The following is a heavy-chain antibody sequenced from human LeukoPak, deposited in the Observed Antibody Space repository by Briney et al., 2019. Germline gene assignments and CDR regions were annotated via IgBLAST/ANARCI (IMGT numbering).Heavy chain of an antibody. CDR3: VKSAGKDGYRDLFDL. CDR2: ISNGGGST. Sequence: GGSLRLSCLASGFTFSNSAHNWVRQPPGKGPEWVATISNGGGSTAHADSVRGRFTISRDNLRNTVYLQMTSLRVEDTAVYYCVKSAGKDGYRDLFDLWGQGTLVTVSS. CDR1: GFTFSNSA. D-gene: IGHD5-24*01. V-gene: IGHV3-23*05. J-gene: IGHJ3*01.